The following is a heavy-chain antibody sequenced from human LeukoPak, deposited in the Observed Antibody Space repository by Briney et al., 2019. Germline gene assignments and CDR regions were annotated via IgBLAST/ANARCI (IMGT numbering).Heavy chain of an antibody. CDR3: AKGRGGSSLDY. J-gene: IGHJ4*02. CDR2: ISYDGSNK. V-gene: IGHV3-30*18. Sequence: GGSLRLSCAASGFTFSSYGMHWVRQAPGKGLEWVAVISYDGSNKYYADSVKGRFTISRDNSKNTLYLQMNSLRAEDTAVYYCAKGRGGSSLDYWGQGTLVTVSS. D-gene: IGHD2-15*01. CDR1: GFTFSSYG.